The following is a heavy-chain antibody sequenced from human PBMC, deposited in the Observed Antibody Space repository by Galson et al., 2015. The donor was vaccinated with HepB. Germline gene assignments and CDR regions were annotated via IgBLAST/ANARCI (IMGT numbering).Heavy chain of an antibody. CDR3: ATGGYGDGPHALDY. D-gene: IGHD4-17*01. Sequence: SVKVSCKASGLTFNYSVVQWVRQARGQPLEWVGWIVVGSGKTNYAQKLQERVTINRDLSTSTAYMELRSLKSDDTAVYYCATGGYGDGPHALDYWGQGTLVTVSS. CDR2: IVVGSGKT. J-gene: IGHJ4*02. CDR1: GLTFNYSV. V-gene: IGHV1-58*01.